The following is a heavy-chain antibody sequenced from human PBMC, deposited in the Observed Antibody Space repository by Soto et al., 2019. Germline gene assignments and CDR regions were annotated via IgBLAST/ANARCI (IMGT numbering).Heavy chain of an antibody. D-gene: IGHD6-6*01. CDR3: TRRIAAHPQSKDAFDI. Sequence: EVQLVESGGGLVQPGGSLKLSCAASGFTFSGSAMHWVRQASGKGLEWVGRIRSKANSYATAYAASVKSRFTISRDDSKNTAYLQMNSLKTEDTAVYYCTRRIAAHPQSKDAFDIWGQGTMVTVSS. CDR2: IRSKANSYAT. J-gene: IGHJ3*02. CDR1: GFTFSGSA. V-gene: IGHV3-73*01.